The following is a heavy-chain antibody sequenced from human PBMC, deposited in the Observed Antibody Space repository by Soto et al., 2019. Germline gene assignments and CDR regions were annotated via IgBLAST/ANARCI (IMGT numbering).Heavy chain of an antibody. Sequence: ASVKVSCKASGYTFTGYYMHWVRQAPGQGLEWMGWINPNSGGTNYAQKFQGWVTMTRDTSISTAYMELSRLRSDDTAVYYCARVPLYCSGGSCFFGYWGQGTLVTVSS. D-gene: IGHD2-15*01. J-gene: IGHJ4*02. CDR2: INPNSGGT. V-gene: IGHV1-2*04. CDR1: GYTFTGYY. CDR3: ARVPLYCSGGSCFFGY.